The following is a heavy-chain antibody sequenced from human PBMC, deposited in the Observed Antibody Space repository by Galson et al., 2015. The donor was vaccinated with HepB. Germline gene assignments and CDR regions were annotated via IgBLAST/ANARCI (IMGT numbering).Heavy chain of an antibody. CDR2: ISGGGGRT. J-gene: IGHJ5*02. CDR1: GFTFNTYA. V-gene: IGHV3-23*01. CDR3: AKDYGITNYYSTTGGASIWTYNWFDL. D-gene: IGHD2-8*02. Sequence: SLRLSCAASGFTFNTYAMAWVRQAPGKGLEGVSVISGGGGRTYHADSVKGRFTISRDNSKNTLFLQMNSLRAEDTAIYYCAKDYGITNYYSTTGGASIWTYNWFDLWGQGTRVTVSS.